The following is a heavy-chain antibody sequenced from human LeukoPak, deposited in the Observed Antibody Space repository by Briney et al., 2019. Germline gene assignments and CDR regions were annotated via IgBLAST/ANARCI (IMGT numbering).Heavy chain of an antibody. Sequence: PGGSLRLSCAASGFTFSSYDMNWVRQAPGKGLERVSYISSSGNTIYYADSVKGRFTISRDNARNSLYLQMNSLRAEDMAVYYCARDLAVAGRGLDYWGQGTLVTVSS. CDR1: GFTFSSYD. CDR3: ARDLAVAGRGLDY. J-gene: IGHJ4*02. CDR2: ISSSGNTI. V-gene: IGHV3-48*03. D-gene: IGHD6-19*01.